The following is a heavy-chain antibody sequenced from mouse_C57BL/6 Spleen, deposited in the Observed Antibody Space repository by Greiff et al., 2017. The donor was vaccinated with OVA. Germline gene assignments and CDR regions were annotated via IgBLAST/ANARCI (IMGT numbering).Heavy chain of an antibody. CDR2: IYPGDGDT. CDR3: ARPETAQDSWFAY. J-gene: IGHJ3*01. D-gene: IGHD3-2*02. CDR1: GYAFSSSW. V-gene: IGHV1-82*01. Sequence: VQLQQSGPELVKPGASVKISCKASGYAFSSSWMNWVKQRPGKGLEWIGRIYPGDGDTNYNGKFKGKATLTADKSSSTAYMQLSSLTSEDSAVYFCARPETAQDSWFAYWGQGTLVTVSA.